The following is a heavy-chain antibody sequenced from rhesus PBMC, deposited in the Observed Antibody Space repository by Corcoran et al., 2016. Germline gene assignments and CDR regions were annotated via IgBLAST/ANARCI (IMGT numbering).Heavy chain of an antibody. J-gene: IGHJ4*01. CDR3: ARRREELQAFDS. D-gene: IGHD1-44*01. V-gene: IGHV2-174*01. Sequence: QVTLKESGPALGKHTQTLTLPCTFSGFSISTMCMGVGWIRQPPGKALEWLALINWDDDKFYNTSLKCRLTCSKDTSKTQVVLKMTNMGPVDTATYYCARRREELQAFDSWGQGVLVTVSS. CDR1: GFSISTMCMG. CDR2: INWDDDK.